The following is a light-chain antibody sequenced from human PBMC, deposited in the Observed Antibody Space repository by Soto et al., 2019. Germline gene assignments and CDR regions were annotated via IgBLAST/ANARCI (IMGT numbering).Light chain of an antibody. CDR3: CSYAGSYTFARNV. Sequence: QSALTQPRSVSGSPGQSVTISCTGTSSDVAIYNYISWYQQHPGEAPKLMIHDVSERPSGVPDRFSGSKSGNTASLTFSGLQAEDEADYYCCSYAGSYTFARNVFGTGTKVTVL. V-gene: IGLV2-11*01. CDR2: DVS. J-gene: IGLJ1*01. CDR1: SSDVAIYNY.